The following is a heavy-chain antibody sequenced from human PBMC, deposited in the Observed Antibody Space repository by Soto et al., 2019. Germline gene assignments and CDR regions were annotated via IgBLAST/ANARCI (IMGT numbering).Heavy chain of an antibody. CDR3: AADRSIVVALDAFDI. D-gene: IGHD3-22*01. J-gene: IGHJ3*02. V-gene: IGHV1-58*02. CDR1: GFTCTSSA. Sequence: SVKVSCNASGFTCTSSAMQWVRQARGQRLEWIGWIVVGSGNTNYAQKFQERVTITRDMSTSTAYMELSSLRSEDTAVYYCAADRSIVVALDAFDIWGQGTMVTLS. CDR2: IVVGSGNT.